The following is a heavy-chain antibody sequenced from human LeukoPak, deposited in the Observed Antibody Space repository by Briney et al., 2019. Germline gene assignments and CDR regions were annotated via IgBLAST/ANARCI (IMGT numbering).Heavy chain of an antibody. CDR3: ARVGIQLWFSTFDP. Sequence: ASVKVSCKASGGTFSSYAISWVRQAPGQGLEWMGGITPIFGTANYAQKFQGRVTITADESTSTAYMELSSLRSEDTAVYYCARVGIQLWFSTFDPWGQGTLVTVSS. D-gene: IGHD5-18*01. CDR2: ITPIFGTA. J-gene: IGHJ5*02. V-gene: IGHV1-69*13. CDR1: GGTFSSYA.